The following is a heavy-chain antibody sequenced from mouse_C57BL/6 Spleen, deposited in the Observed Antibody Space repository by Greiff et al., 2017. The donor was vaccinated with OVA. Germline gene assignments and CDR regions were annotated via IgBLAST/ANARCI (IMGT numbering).Heavy chain of an antibody. CDR3: ARLRGTTVVAHFDY. J-gene: IGHJ2*01. Sequence: QVQLQQPGAELVMPGASVKLSCKASGYTFTSYWMHWVKQRPGQGLEWIGEIDPSDSYTNYNQKFKGKSTLTVDKSSSTAYMQLSSLTSEDSAVYYCARLRGTTVVAHFDYWGQGTTLTVSS. D-gene: IGHD1-1*01. CDR1: GYTFTSYW. CDR2: IDPSDSYT. V-gene: IGHV1-69*01.